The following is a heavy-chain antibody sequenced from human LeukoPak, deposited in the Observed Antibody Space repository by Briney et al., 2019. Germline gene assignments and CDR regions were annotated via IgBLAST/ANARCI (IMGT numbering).Heavy chain of an antibody. V-gene: IGHV4-39*07. J-gene: IGHJ3*02. D-gene: IGHD3-9*01. CDR1: GGSISSSSYY. Sequence: SETLSLTCTVSGGSISSSSYYWGWIRQPPGKGLEWIGSIYYSGSTYYNPSLKSRVTISVDTSKNQFSLKLSSVTAADTAVYYCARRPYFDWLNAFDIWGQGTMVTVSS. CDR2: IYYSGST. CDR3: ARRPYFDWLNAFDI.